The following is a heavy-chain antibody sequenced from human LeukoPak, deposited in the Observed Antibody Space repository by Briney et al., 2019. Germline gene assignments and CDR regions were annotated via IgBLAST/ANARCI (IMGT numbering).Heavy chain of an antibody. CDR1: GYTFTSYA. D-gene: IGHD3-16*02. CDR2: INPNTGNP. V-gene: IGHV7-4-1*02. CDR3: GRAYQPLGGLSFPDQ. J-gene: IGHJ5*02. Sequence: GASVKVSCKASGYTFTSYAMNWVRQAPGQGLEWMGWINPNTGNPTYAQGFTGRSVFSLDTSVSTTYLQISSLKAEDTAVYYCGRAYQPLGGLSFPDQWGQGTLVTVSS.